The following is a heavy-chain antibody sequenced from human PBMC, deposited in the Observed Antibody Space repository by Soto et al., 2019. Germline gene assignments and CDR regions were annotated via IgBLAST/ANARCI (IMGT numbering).Heavy chain of an antibody. D-gene: IGHD6-13*01. J-gene: IGHJ5*02. V-gene: IGHV3-48*02. Sequence: GGSLRLSCAASGFTFSSYSMNWVRQAPGKGLEWVSYISSSSSTIYYADSVKGRFTISRDNAKNSLYLQMNSLRDEDTAVYYCARLSCVPPNPNRNSIAAADNWFDPWGQGTLVTVSS. CDR1: GFTFSSYS. CDR2: ISSSSSTI. CDR3: ARLSCVPPNPNRNSIAAADNWFDP.